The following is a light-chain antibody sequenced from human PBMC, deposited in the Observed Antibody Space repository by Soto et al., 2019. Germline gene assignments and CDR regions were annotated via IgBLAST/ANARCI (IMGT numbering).Light chain of an antibody. J-gene: IGLJ3*02. CDR1: SGHSTYT. Sequence: QLVLTQSPSASASLGASVKLTCTLSSGHSTYTIAWHQQQPEKGPRFLMNLNSDGSHSKGDGIPDRFSGSSSGAERYLTISSLQSEDEADYYCQTWVTGSWVFGGGTQLTVL. V-gene: IGLV4-69*01. CDR3: QTWVTGSWV. CDR2: LNSDGSH.